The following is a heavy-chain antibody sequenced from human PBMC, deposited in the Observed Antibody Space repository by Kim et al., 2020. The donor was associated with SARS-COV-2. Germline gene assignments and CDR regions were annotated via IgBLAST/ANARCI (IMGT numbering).Heavy chain of an antibody. CDR2: ISSSSSYI. V-gene: IGHV3-21*01. CDR1: GFTFSSYS. CDR3: ARQAEGYSTYYYYYGMDV. Sequence: GGSLRLSCAASGFTFSSYSMNWVRQAPGKGLEWVSSISSSSSYIYYVDSVKGRFTISRDNAKNSLYLQMNSLRAEDTAVYYCARQAEGYSTYYYYYGMDVWGQGTTVTVSS. J-gene: IGHJ6*02. D-gene: IGHD2-15*01.